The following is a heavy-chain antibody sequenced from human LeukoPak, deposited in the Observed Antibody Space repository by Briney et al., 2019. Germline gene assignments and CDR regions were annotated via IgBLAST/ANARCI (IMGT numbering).Heavy chain of an antibody. D-gene: IGHD6-19*01. CDR1: GYTFTGYY. CDR2: INPNSGGT. V-gene: IGHV1-2*02. CDR3: ARENALYSSGWKGIY. Sequence: GASVKVSCKASGYTFTGYYMHWVRQAPGQGLEWMGWINPNSGGTNYAQKFQGRVTLTRDTFISTAYMELSRLRSDDTAVYYCARENALYSSGWKGIYWGQGTLVTVSS. J-gene: IGHJ4*02.